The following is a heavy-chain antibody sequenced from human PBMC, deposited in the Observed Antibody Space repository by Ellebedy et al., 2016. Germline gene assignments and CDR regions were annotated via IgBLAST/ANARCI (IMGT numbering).Heavy chain of an antibody. CDR2: ISYDGSNK. V-gene: IGHV3-30-3*01. CDR1: GFTFSSYA. Sequence: GESLKISXAASGFTFSSYAMHWVRQAPGKGLEWVAVISYDGSNKYYADSVKGRFTISRDNSKNTLYLQMNSLGAEDTAVYYCARVAVAGENDYWGQGTLVTVSS. CDR3: ARVAVAGENDY. J-gene: IGHJ4*02. D-gene: IGHD6-19*01.